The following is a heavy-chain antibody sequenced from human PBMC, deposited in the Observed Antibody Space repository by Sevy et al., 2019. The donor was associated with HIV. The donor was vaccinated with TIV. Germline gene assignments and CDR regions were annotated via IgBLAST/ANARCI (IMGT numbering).Heavy chain of an antibody. Sequence: GGSLRLSCSASGFSFMPYAMSWVRQAPGKGLEWVSGISGSSGLTYYADSVKGRFTISRDNSKNTLYLQMKNLRADDTVVAAPVGNYFDHWGHGALVTVSS. CDR1: GFSFMPYA. D-gene: IGHD6-25*01. V-gene: IGHV3-23*01. J-gene: IGHJ4*01. CDR2: ISGSSGLT. CDR3: VGNYFDH.